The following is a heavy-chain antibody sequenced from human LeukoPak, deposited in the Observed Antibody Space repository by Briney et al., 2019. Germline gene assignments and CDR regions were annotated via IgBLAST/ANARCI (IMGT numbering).Heavy chain of an antibody. CDR2: INEGGEDT. CDR1: GFTFGDYA. Sequence: GGSLRLSCTASGFTFGDYAMSWFRQAPGKGLEWVSTINEGGEDTYYANSVKGRFTVSRDNSRNTLYLQMNSLRVEDTAVYYCAKSGWLDNLGQGTLVTVSS. V-gene: IGHV3-23*01. J-gene: IGHJ4*02. CDR3: AKSGWLDN. D-gene: IGHD6-19*01.